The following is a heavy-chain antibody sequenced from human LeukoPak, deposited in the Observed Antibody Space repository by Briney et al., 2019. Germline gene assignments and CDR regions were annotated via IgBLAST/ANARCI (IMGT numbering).Heavy chain of an antibody. Sequence: AETLSLTCAVHGGSFSGYYWSWLRQPPGKGLEWLGEINHSRSTNYNPYLTSRVTISVATSKNQSSLKLSSVTAADTAVYYCARGLGSRSWYFYDYWGQGTLVTVSS. CDR1: GGSFSGYY. V-gene: IGHV4-34*01. J-gene: IGHJ4*02. CDR2: INHSRST. CDR3: ARGLGSRSWYFYDY. D-gene: IGHD6-13*01.